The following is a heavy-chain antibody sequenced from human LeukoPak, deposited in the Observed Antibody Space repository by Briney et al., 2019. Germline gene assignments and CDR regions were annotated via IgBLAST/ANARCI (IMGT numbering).Heavy chain of an antibody. CDR2: IYHSGST. J-gene: IGHJ6*02. Sequence: PSETLSLTCAVSGVSISSGSYSWSWIRQPPGKGLEWIGYIYHSGSTYYNPSLKSRVTISVDRSKNQFSLKLSSAAAADTAVYYCARDSGIYGMDVWGQGTTVTVSS. CDR3: ARDSGIYGMDV. V-gene: IGHV4-30-2*01. CDR1: GVSISSGSYS.